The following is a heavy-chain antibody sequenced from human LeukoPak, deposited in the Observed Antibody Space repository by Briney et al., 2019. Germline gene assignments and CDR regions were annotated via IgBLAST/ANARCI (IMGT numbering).Heavy chain of an antibody. CDR3: ASWDWNPNYYFDY. D-gene: IGHD1-1*01. CDR1: GYTFTGYY. J-gene: IGHJ4*02. CDR2: INPNSGGT. V-gene: IGHV1-2*06. Sequence: ASVKVSCKTSGYTFTGYYMHWVRQAPGQGLEWMGRINPNSGGTNYAQKFQGRVTMIRDTSITTAYMELSSLRSDDTAVYYCASWDWNPNYYFDYWGQGTLVTVSS.